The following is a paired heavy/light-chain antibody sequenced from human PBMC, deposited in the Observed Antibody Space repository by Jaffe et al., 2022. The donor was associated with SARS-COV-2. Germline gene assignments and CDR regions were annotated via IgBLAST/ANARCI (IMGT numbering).Heavy chain of an antibody. V-gene: IGHV3-9*01. J-gene: IGHJ4*02. CDR1: GLTFDDHG. Sequence: EVQLVESGGGLVQPGRSLRLSCAASGLTFDDHGMHWVRQVPGMGLEWVSSINWNGDNIAYADSVRGRFTISRDNAKNSLYLQMNSLRPEDSAFYYCAKDMGADRLGGYFDYWGQGILVTVSS. D-gene: IGHD3-16*01. CDR3: AKDMGADRLGGYFDY. CDR2: INWNGDNI.
Light chain of an antibody. CDR1: RIGGKS. J-gene: IGLJ3*02. CDR3: QVWDGSNDWV. CDR2: YDT. Sequence: SYVLTQPPSVSVAPGKTARITCGGNRIGGKSVNWYQQRPGQAPVLVIYYDTDRPSGIPERFSGANSGNTATLIISRVEAGDEADYHCQVWDGSNDWVFGGGTKLTVL. V-gene: IGLV3-21*04.